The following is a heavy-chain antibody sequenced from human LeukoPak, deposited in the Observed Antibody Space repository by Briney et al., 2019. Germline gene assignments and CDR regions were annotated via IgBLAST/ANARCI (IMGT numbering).Heavy chain of an antibody. D-gene: IGHD3-22*01. CDR2: INPNSGGT. V-gene: IGHV1-2*02. CDR3: ARDGRHRYYYDSSGFYGSWFDP. CDR1: GYTFTGYY. Sequence: ASVKVSCKASGYTFTGYYMHWVRQAPGQGLEWMGWINPNSGGTNYAQKFQGRVTTTRETSISTAYMELRSLRSDDTAVYFCARDGRHRYYYDSSGFYGSWFDPWGQGTLVTVSS. J-gene: IGHJ5*02.